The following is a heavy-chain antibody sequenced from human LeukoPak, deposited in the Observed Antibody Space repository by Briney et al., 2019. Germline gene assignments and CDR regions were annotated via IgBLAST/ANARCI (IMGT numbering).Heavy chain of an antibody. CDR3: AKASAASFNYYFDY. J-gene: IGHJ4*02. CDR1: GFTFSSYA. Sequence: PGGSLRLSCAASGFTFSSYAMSWVRQAPGKRLEWVSATSGSGGSTYYADSVRGRFTISRDNSKNTLYLQMNSLRAEDTAVYYCAKASAASFNYYFDYWGQGTLVTVSS. V-gene: IGHV3-23*01. CDR2: TSGSGGST. D-gene: IGHD6-13*01.